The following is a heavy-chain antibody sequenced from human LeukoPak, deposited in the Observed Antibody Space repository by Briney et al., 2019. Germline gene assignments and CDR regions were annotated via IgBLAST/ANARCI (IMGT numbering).Heavy chain of an antibody. Sequence: ASVKVSCKASGYTFTSYGISWVRQAPGQGLEWMGWISAYNGNTNYAQKLQGRVTMTTDTSTSTAYMELRSLRSDDTAVYCCARDPPGYCSSTSCRGLVATKDYWGQGTLVTVSS. CDR1: GYTFTSYG. V-gene: IGHV1-18*01. D-gene: IGHD2-2*01. CDR3: ARDPPGYCSSTSCRGLVATKDY. J-gene: IGHJ4*02. CDR2: ISAYNGNT.